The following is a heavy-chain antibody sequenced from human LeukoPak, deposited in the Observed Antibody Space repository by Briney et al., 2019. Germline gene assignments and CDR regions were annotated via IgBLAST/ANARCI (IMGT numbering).Heavy chain of an antibody. D-gene: IGHD6-6*01. CDR3: AKDIRYSSSFNV. V-gene: IGHV3-23*01. CDR2: ISGSGGST. J-gene: IGHJ4*02. CDR1: GFTFSSYA. Sequence: GGSLRLSCAASGFTFSSYAMSWVRQAPGKGLEWVSAISGSGGSTYYADSVKGRFTISRDSSKNTLYLQMNSLRAEDTAVYYCAKDIRYSSSFNVWGQGTLVTVSS.